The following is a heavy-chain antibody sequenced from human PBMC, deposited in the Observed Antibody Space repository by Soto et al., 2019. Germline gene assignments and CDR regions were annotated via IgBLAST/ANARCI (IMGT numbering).Heavy chain of an antibody. CDR3: ARDLSSSWDNNWFDP. D-gene: IGHD6-13*01. J-gene: IGHJ5*02. CDR1: GGSISSGGYY. Sequence: PSGTLSLTCTVSGGSISSGGYYWSCIRQHPGKGLEWIGYIYYSGSTYYNPSLKSRVTISVDTSKNQFSLKLSSVTAADTAVYYCARDLSSSWDNNWFDPWGQGTLVTVSS. V-gene: IGHV4-31*03. CDR2: IYYSGST.